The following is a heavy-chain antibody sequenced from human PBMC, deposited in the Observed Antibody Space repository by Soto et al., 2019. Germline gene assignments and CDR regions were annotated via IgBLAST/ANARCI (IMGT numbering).Heavy chain of an antibody. CDR2: IIPIFDIA. J-gene: IGHJ4*02. Sequence: ASVKVSCKASGGTFSNYAISWVRQAPGQGLEWMGGIIPIFDIAHYAQKFQDRVTITADISTSTAYMELSSLRSEDTAIYYCARDHVAEGFDYWGQGTLVTVSS. CDR3: ARDHVAEGFDY. V-gene: IGHV1-69*10. CDR1: GGTFSNYA. D-gene: IGHD6-19*01.